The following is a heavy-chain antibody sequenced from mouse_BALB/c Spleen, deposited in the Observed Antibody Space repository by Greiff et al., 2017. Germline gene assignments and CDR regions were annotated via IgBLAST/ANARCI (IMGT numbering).Heavy chain of an antibody. Sequence: EVHLVESGGGLVKPGGSLKLSCAASGFTFSSYAMSWVRQTPEKRLEWVASISSGGSTYYPDSVKGRFTISRDNARNILYLQMSSLRSEDTAMYYCASGYYDYWGQGTTLTVSA. CDR2: ISSGGST. J-gene: IGHJ2*01. CDR3: ASGYYDY. D-gene: IGHD1-1*01. CDR1: GFTFSSYA. V-gene: IGHV5-6-5*01.